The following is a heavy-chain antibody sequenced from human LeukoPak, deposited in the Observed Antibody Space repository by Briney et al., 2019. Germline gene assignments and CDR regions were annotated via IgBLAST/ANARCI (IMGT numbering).Heavy chain of an antibody. Sequence: GGSLEISCNGSGFSFTSYWIGLVRQMPGKGLEWMGIIYPGGSDTRYSPSFRGQVTPSADKPISTAYLQWSSLNASDTAMYYCARLGYSGYDLTAGAFDICGQGTIVTLSS. V-gene: IGHV5-51*01. CDR3: ARLGYSGYDLTAGAFDI. J-gene: IGHJ3*02. CDR2: IYPGGSDT. CDR1: GFSFTSYW. D-gene: IGHD5-12*01.